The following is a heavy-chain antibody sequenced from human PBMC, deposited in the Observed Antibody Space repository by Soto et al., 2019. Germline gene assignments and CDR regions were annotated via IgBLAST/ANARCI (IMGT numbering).Heavy chain of an antibody. CDR3: ARLLAGYSSSWYNWFDP. J-gene: IGHJ5*02. Sequence: ETLSLTCTVSGGSISSYYWSWIRQPPGKGLEWIGYIYYSGSTNYNPSLKSRVTISVDTSKNQFSLKLSSVTAADTAVYYCARLLAGYSSSWYNWFDPWGQGTLVTVSS. V-gene: IGHV4-59*01. CDR2: IYYSGST. D-gene: IGHD6-13*01. CDR1: GGSISSYY.